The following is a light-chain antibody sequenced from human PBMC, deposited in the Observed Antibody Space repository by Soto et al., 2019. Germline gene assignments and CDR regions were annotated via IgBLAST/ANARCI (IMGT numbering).Light chain of an antibody. J-gene: IGLJ1*01. Sequence: SVLTHAAYVTRAPCESITINTKRTTSDVGGYNYVSWYQQHPGKAPKFMIYDVSNRPSGVSNRFSGSKSGNTASLTISGLQAEDEADYYCSSYTTSNTRQIVFGTGTKVTVL. CDR3: SSYTTSNTRQIV. V-gene: IGLV2-14*01. CDR1: TSDVGGYNY. CDR2: DVS.